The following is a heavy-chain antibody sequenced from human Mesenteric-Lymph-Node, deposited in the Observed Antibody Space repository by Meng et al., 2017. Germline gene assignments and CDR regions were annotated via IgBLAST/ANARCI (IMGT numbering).Heavy chain of an antibody. CDR3: ARTNYGDYNWFDP. D-gene: IGHD4-17*01. CDR2: IYYSGST. V-gene: IGHV4-31*03. Sequence: VTPSPTLSLTCTVSVVSESSGFVYWSWIRQHPGKGMEWIGYIYYSGSTYYNPSLRSRVAISIDTSKNQFSLKLTYVTAADTAVYFCARTNYGDYNWFDPWGQGTLVTVSS. J-gene: IGHJ5*02. CDR1: VVSESSGFVY.